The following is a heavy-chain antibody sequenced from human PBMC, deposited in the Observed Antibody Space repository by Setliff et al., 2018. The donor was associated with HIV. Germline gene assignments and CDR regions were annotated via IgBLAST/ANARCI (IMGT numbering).Heavy chain of an antibody. D-gene: IGHD1-7*01. V-gene: IGHV4-34*01. CDR2: INGRGSA. J-gene: IGHJ5*02. CDR1: GGSLSGHY. Sequence: SETLSLTCGVSGGSLSGHYWSWIRQIPGKGLTWIAVINGRGSATYSPSLTGRVTISRDSSKDQFSLRLTSVTAADTGVYFCARNWPSRNYCRAYSCYQTLFDVWGPGTQVTVSS. CDR3: ARNWPSRNYCRAYSCYQTLFDV.